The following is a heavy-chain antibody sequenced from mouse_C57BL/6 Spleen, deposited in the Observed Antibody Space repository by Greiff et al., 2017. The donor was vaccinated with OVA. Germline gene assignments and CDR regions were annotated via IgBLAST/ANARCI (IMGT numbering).Heavy chain of an antibody. Sequence: EVQVVESGPELVKPGASVKMSCKASGYTFTSYVMHWVKQKPGQGLEWIGYIYPYNDGTKYNEKFKGKATLTSDKSSSTAYMELSSLTSEDSAVYYCARSNYGWYFDVWGTGTTVTVSS. CDR2: IYPYNDGT. V-gene: IGHV1-14*01. D-gene: IGHD1-1*01. CDR3: ARSNYGWYFDV. CDR1: GYTFTSYV. J-gene: IGHJ1*03.